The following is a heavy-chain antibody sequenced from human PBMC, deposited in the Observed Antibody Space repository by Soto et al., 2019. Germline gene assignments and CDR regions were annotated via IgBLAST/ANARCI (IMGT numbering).Heavy chain of an antibody. Sequence: SETLSLTCSVSGAALNSGNYCWSWIRQVPGRGLEGIGHIYVTGAVDYNPSLRDRITISQDTSERQFSLNLRLVTAADTAVYYCARLRIATNNYKWFDPWGQGTLITVSS. D-gene: IGHD2-21*01. J-gene: IGHJ5*02. CDR2: IYVTGAV. V-gene: IGHV4-31*03. CDR3: ARLRIATNNYKWFDP. CDR1: GAALNSGNYC.